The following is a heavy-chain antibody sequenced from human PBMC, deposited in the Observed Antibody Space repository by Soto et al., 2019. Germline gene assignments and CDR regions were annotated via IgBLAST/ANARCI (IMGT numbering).Heavy chain of an antibody. D-gene: IGHD3-3*01. J-gene: IGHJ4*02. CDR2: ISGAALNT. CDR1: GFTFSSYA. V-gene: IGHV3-23*01. CDR3: AKDLWSGRGGGIDY. Sequence: EVQLLDSGGGLVQPGGSLRLSCAASGFTFSSYAMHWVLQAPGKGLEWVSTISGAALNTYYADSVKGRFTISRDSSKRTVYLQMNSLSAADTAVYYCAKDLWSGRGGGIDYWGQGTLVTVSS.